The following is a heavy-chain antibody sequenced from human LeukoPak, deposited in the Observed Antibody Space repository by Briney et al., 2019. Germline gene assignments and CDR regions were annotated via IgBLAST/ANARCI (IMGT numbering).Heavy chain of an antibody. CDR2: ISAYNGNT. CDR1: GYTFTNYY. V-gene: IGHV1-18*01. CDR3: ARDRVQWLADAFDI. Sequence: ASVKVPCKASGYTFTNYYISWVRQAPGQGLEWMGWISAYNGNTNYAQRLQGRVTMTTDTSTSTAYMELRSLRSDDTAVYYCARDRVQWLADAFDIWGQGTILTVSS. D-gene: IGHD6-19*01. J-gene: IGHJ3*02.